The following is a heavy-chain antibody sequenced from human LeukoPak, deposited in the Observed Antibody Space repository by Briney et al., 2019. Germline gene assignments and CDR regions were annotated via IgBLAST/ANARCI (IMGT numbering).Heavy chain of an antibody. CDR1: GFTFSSYG. CDR3: AKEIWPTVTTPGWTYFDY. CDR2: IRYDGSNK. D-gene: IGHD4-17*01. J-gene: IGHJ4*02. V-gene: IGHV3-30*02. Sequence: GGSLRLSCAASGFTFSSYGMHWVRQAPGKGLEWVAFIRYDGSNKYYADSVKGRFTISRDNAKNTLYLQMNSLRAEDTAVYYCAKEIWPTVTTPGWTYFDYWGQGTLVTVSS.